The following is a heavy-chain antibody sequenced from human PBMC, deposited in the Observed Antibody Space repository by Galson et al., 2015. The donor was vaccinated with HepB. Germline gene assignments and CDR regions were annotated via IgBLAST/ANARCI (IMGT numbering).Heavy chain of an antibody. CDR2: IKQDGSEK. V-gene: IGHV3-7*01. CDR3: ARRGGIRESFDY. Sequence: SLRLSCAASGFTSGSYWMSWVRQAPGKGLEWAANIKQDGSEKYYVDSVKGRFTISRDNAKNSLYLQMNSLRAEDTAVYYCARRGGIRESFDYWGQGTLVTVSS. J-gene: IGHJ4*02. CDR1: GFTSGSYW. D-gene: IGHD1-26*01.